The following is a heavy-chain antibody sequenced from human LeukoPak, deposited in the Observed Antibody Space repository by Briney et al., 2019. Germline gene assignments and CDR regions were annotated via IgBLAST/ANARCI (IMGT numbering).Heavy chain of an antibody. CDR3: GRYGQVPID. CDR1: GFTFSNVW. Sequence: GGSLRLSCAASGFTFSNVWMSWVRQAPGKGLEWVANVKQDGSERNYVDSVKGRFTISRDNAKNSLYLQMNSLRVEDTAVYYCGRYGQVPIDWGQGTLVTVSS. D-gene: IGHD3-10*01. V-gene: IGHV3-7*03. CDR2: VKQDGSER. J-gene: IGHJ4*02.